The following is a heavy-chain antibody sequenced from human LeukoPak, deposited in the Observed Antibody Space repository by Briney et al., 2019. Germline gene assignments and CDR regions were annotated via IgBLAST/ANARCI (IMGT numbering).Heavy chain of an antibody. CDR1: GGSISSYY. Sequence: SSETLSLTCTVSGGSISSYYWSWIRQPPGKGLEWIGYIYYTGSTDYNPSLKSRVAISVDTSKNQFSLKLSSVTAADTAVYYCARVDYGDYIYYYGMDVWGQGTTVTVSS. D-gene: IGHD4-17*01. CDR3: ARVDYGDYIYYYGMDV. CDR2: IYYTGST. J-gene: IGHJ6*02. V-gene: IGHV4-59*01.